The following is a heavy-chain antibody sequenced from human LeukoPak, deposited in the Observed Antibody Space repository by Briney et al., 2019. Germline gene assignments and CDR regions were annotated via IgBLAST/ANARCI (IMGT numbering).Heavy chain of an antibody. Sequence: PGRPLRLSCAASGFTFSSYGMHWVRQAPGKGLEWVAVIWYDGSNKYYADSVKGRFTISRDNSKNTLYLQMNSLRAEDTAVYYCAREGKYYDILTGYYGAPRPFDYWGQGTLVTVSS. CDR2: IWYDGSNK. CDR3: AREGKYYDILTGYYGAPRPFDY. V-gene: IGHV3-33*01. CDR1: GFTFSSYG. D-gene: IGHD3-9*01. J-gene: IGHJ4*02.